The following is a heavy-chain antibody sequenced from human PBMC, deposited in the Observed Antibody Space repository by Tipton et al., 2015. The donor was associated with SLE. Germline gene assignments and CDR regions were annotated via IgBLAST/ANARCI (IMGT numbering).Heavy chain of an antibody. D-gene: IGHD3-16*01. J-gene: IGHJ4*02. CDR1: GFTFDVCA. CDR2: IWDDGMNK. CDR3: ARGRGGEFLDY. Sequence: SLRLSCAGSGFTFDVCAIHWVRPAPGKGREWVAVIWDDGMNKFYAASLKGRFTISRDNSKNTVSLQMNSLRVEDTAVYFCARGRGGEFLDYWGQGTLVTVSS. V-gene: IGHV3-33*08.